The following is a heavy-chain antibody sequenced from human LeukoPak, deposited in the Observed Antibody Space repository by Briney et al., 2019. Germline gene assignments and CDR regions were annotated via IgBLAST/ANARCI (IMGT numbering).Heavy chain of an antibody. Sequence: ASVKVSCKASGGTFSSYAISWVRQAPGQGLEWMGIINPSGGSTSYAQKFQGRVTMTRDTSTSTVYMELSSLRSEDTAVYYCARDSEQQLVNFDYWGQGTLVTVSS. J-gene: IGHJ4*02. CDR3: ARDSEQQLVNFDY. D-gene: IGHD6-13*01. CDR1: GGTFSSYA. V-gene: IGHV1-46*01. CDR2: INPSGGST.